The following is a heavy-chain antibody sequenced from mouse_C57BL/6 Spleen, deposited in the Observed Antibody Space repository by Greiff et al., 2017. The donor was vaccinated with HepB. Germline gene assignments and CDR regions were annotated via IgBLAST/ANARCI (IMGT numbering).Heavy chain of an antibody. D-gene: IGHD1-1*01. Sequence: VQVVESDAELVKPGASVKISCKVSGYTFTDHTIHWMKQRPEQGLEWIGYIYPRDGSTKYNEKFRGKATLTADKSSSTAYMQLNSLTSEDSAVYFCASPLITTVGDWYFDVWGTGTTVTVSS. V-gene: IGHV1-78*01. J-gene: IGHJ1*03. CDR3: ASPLITTVGDWYFDV. CDR1: GYTFTDHT. CDR2: IYPRDGST.